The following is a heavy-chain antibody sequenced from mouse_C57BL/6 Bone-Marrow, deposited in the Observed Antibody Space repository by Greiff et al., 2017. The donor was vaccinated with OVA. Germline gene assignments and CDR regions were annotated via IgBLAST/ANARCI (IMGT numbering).Heavy chain of an antibody. D-gene: IGHD2-1*01. J-gene: IGHJ2*01. CDR3: AREGNCHY. CDR1: GYTFTSYW. Sequence: QVQLQQPGAELVRPGTSVKLSCKASGYTFTSYWMHWVKQRPGQGLEWIGVIDPSDSYTNYNQKFKGKATLTVDTSSSTAYMQLSSLTSEDSTVYYCAREGNCHYWGQGTTLTVSS. CDR2: IDPSDSYT. V-gene: IGHV1-59*01.